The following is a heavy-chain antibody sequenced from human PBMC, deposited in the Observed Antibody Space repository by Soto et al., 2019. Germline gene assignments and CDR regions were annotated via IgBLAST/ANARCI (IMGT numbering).Heavy chain of an antibody. CDR2: LYSSVVS. J-gene: IGHJ4*02. V-gene: IGHV4-4*07. CDR1: VHSMTGYY. D-gene: IGHD3-10*01. Sequence: PSETLSLTCTVSVHSMTGYYWTCIRQPAGKGPEWIGRLYSSVVSAYDPSLARRVTMSLDTSRNQFFLNVTSVTAADTAGYYCAREGPGSSLWSGGRGTLVT. CDR3: AREGPGSSLWS.